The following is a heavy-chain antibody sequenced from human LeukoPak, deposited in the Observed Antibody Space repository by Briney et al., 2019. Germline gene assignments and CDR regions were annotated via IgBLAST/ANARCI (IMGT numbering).Heavy chain of an antibody. V-gene: IGHV4-34*01. J-gene: IGHJ4*02. CDR3: HLVRGGGYFVY. CDR2: INHSGST. Sequence: PSETLSLTCAVYGGSFSGYYWSWIRQPPGKGLEWIGEINHSGSTNYNPSLKSRVTISVDTSKNQFSLKLSSVTAADTAMYYCHLVRGGGYFVYWGQGTLVTVSS. D-gene: IGHD3-10*01. CDR1: GGSFSGYY.